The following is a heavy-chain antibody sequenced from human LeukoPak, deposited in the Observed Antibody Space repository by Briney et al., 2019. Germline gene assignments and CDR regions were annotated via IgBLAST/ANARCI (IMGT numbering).Heavy chain of an antibody. CDR3: AKERPSGSYLCYFDY. CDR1: GFTFSSYA. V-gene: IGHV3-23*01. Sequence: PGGSLRLSCVASGFTFSSYALTWVRQAPGKGLEWVSGISGSGGSTYHADSVKGRFTISRDNSKNTLYLQMNSLRAEDTAVYYCAKERPSGSYLCYFDYWGQGTLVTVSS. J-gene: IGHJ4*02. D-gene: IGHD1-26*01. CDR2: ISGSGGST.